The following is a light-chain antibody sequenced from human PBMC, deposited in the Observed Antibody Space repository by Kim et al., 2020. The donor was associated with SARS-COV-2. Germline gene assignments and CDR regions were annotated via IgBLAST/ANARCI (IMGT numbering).Light chain of an antibody. J-gene: IGLJ2*01. Sequence: GQSVTTACTGTICAVGVYNRVSWYQQPPGTAPKLMIYEVHNRPSGVPDRFSGSKSGNTASLTISGLQTEDESDYYCSSYTTSSTLVFGGGTKVTVL. CDR3: SSYTTSSTLV. V-gene: IGLV2-18*02. CDR2: EVH. CDR1: ICAVGVYNR.